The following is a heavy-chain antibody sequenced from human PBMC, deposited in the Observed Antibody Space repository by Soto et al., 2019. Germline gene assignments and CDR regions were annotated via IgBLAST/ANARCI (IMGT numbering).Heavy chain of an antibody. CDR3: ARGSPAVAGIFDY. CDR1: GGSISWYY. CDR2: IYYSGST. Sequence: SETLSLTCTVSGGSISWYYWSWIRQPPGKGLEWIGYIYYSGSTDYNPSLKSRVTISVDTSKNQFSVKLSSVTAADTAVYYCARGSPAVAGIFDYWGQGTLVTAS. V-gene: IGHV4-59*01. D-gene: IGHD6-19*01. J-gene: IGHJ4*02.